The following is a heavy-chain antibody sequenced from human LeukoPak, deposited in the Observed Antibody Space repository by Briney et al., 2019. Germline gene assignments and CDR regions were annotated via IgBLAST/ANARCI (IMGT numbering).Heavy chain of an antibody. Sequence: SETLSLTCTVSGASISSHYWSWIRQPPGKTLEWIGYIYYSGSTNYSPSLRSRVTISVDTSKNQFSLKLSSVTAADTAVYYCARARYCSDGSCPGYFQHWGQGTLVTVSS. CDR2: IYYSGST. D-gene: IGHD2-15*01. CDR3: ARARYCSDGSCPGYFQH. V-gene: IGHV4-59*11. CDR1: GASISSHY. J-gene: IGHJ1*01.